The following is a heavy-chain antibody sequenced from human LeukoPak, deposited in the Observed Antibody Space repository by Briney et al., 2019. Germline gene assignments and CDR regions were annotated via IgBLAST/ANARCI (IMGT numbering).Heavy chain of an antibody. CDR3: ARSKTRFDY. V-gene: IGHV1-46*01. J-gene: IGHJ4*02. Sequence: ASVKASCKASGYTFTNYYMHWVRQAPGQGLEWMGIIDPSGGSTSYAQKFQGRATMTRDTSTSTVYMELRSLTSEDTAVYYCARSKTRFDYWGQGALVTVSS. CDR1: GYTFTNYY. CDR2: IDPSGGST.